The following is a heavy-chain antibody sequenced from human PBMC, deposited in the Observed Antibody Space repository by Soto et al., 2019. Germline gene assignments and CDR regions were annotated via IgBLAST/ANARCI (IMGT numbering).Heavy chain of an antibody. CDR3: ARKSVDSGWYYFDF. J-gene: IGHJ4*02. V-gene: IGHV4-4*02. CDR1: GGLISSGNW. CDR2: IYHSGST. Sequence: SETLSLTCAVSGGLISSGNWWTWVRQAPGKGLEWIWEIYHSGSTKYNPSLKSRVTMSVDKSRNQFSLKLNSVTAADTAVYYCARKSVDSGWYYFDFWGQGTLVTVSS. D-gene: IGHD6-19*01.